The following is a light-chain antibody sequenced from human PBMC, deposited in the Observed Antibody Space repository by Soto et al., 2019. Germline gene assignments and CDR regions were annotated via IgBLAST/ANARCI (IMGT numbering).Light chain of an antibody. CDR3: QQYYNWPPIT. V-gene: IGKV3-15*01. Sequence: EIVMTQSPATLSVSPGERATLSCRASQSVSSNLAWYQQKPGQAPRLLIYGASTRATGIPARFSGSGSGTDFTLTISSLHSEDFAVYCCQQYYNWPPITFGHGKRLEIK. J-gene: IGKJ5*01. CDR1: QSVSSN. CDR2: GAS.